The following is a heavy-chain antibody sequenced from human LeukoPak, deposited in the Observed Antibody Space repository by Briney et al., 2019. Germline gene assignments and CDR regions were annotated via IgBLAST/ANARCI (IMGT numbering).Heavy chain of an antibody. Sequence: PSETLSLTCAVYGGSFSGCYWSWIRQPPGKGLEWIGEINHSGSTNYNPSLKSRVTISVDTSKNQFSLKLSSVTAADTAVYYCARLAYCGGDCYSGDYWGQGTLVTVSS. CDR1: GGSFSGCY. CDR3: ARLAYCGGDCYSGDY. V-gene: IGHV4-34*01. CDR2: INHSGST. J-gene: IGHJ4*02. D-gene: IGHD2-21*02.